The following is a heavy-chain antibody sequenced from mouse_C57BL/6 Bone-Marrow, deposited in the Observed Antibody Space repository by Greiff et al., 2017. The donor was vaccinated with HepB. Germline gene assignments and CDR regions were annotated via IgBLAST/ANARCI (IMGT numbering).Heavy chain of an antibody. J-gene: IGHJ2*01. D-gene: IGHD4-1*02. CDR2: IDPSDSYT. Sequence: QVQLQQPGAELVRPGTSVKLSCKASGYTFTSYWMHWVKQRPGQGLEWIGVIDPSDSYTNYNQKFKGKATLTVDTSSSTAYMQLSSLTSEDSAVYYCARWKDPTGVDYWGQGTTLTVSS. CDR1: GYTFTSYW. V-gene: IGHV1-59*01. CDR3: ARWKDPTGVDY.